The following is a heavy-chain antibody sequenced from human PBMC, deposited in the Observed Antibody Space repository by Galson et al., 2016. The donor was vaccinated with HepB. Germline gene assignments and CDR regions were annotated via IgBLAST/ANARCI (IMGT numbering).Heavy chain of an antibody. CDR3: AHYRSGWFSVGPDAFDV. Sequence: PALVKPTQTLTLTCDVSGFSISTSGMAVAWIRQPPGEALEWFALIYWDDDKRYRLSLKNRITMTRDTSKNQVVLTMTDMDPTDTATYYCAHYRSGWFSVGPDAFDVWGRGTRVTVSS. CDR1: GFSISTSGMA. J-gene: IGHJ3*01. CDR2: IYWDDDK. V-gene: IGHV2-5*02. D-gene: IGHD6-25*01.